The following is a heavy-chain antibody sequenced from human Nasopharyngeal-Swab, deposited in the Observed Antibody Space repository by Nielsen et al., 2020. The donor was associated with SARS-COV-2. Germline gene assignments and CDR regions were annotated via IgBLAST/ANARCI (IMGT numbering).Heavy chain of an antibody. J-gene: IGHJ6*02. CDR1: GFIFKNYA. CDR3: AKDRDSGDDSGEYYHYYGMDV. V-gene: IGHV3-23*01. CDR2: ISGADDST. Sequence: GESLKISCSASGFIFKNYAMNWVRQAPGRGLEWVSAISGADDSTKYADSVKGRFTISRDHSKNTLDLQMNSLRAEDTAMYYCAKDRDSGDDSGEYYHYYGMDVWGQGTSVTVS. D-gene: IGHD5-12*01.